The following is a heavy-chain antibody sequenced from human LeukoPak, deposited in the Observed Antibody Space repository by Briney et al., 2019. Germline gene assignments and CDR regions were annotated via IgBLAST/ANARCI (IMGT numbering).Heavy chain of an antibody. D-gene: IGHD3-3*01. CDR1: GFTFSSYW. CDR3: ATSRTFDY. Sequence: PGGSLRLSCAASGFTFSSYWMHWVRQAPGKRLVWLSRINSDGSSTSYADSVKGRFTISRDNAKNTLYLQMNSLRADDTAVYYCATSRTFDYWGQGTLVTVSS. CDR2: INSDGSST. J-gene: IGHJ4*02. V-gene: IGHV3-74*01.